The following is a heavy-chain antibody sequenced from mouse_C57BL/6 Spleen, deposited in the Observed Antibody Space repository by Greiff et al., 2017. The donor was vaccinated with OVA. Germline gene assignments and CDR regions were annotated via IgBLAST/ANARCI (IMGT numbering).Heavy chain of an antibody. V-gene: IGHV1-52*01. D-gene: IGHD4-1*01. Sequence: VQLQQPGAELVRPGSSVKLSCKASGYTFTSYWMHWVKQRPIQGLEWIGNIDPSDSETHYNQKFKGKATLTADKSSSTAYMQLSSLTSEDSAVYFCARWDWDRYAMDYWGQGTSVTVSS. J-gene: IGHJ4*01. CDR2: IDPSDSET. CDR1: GYTFTSYW. CDR3: ARWDWDRYAMDY.